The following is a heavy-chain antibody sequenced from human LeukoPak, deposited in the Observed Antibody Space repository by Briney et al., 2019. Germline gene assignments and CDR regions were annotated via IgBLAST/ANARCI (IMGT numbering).Heavy chain of an antibody. CDR3: ARTYCGGDCYSSYYYYYYMDV. V-gene: IGHV4-59*01. J-gene: IGHJ6*03. CDR2: IYYSGST. D-gene: IGHD2-21*01. CDR1: GGSISSYY. Sequence: SETLSLTCTVSGGSISSYYWSWIRQPPGKGLEWIGYIYYSGSTNYNPSLKSRVTISVDTSKSQFSLKLSSVTAADTAVYYCARTYCGGDCYSSYYYYYYMDVWGKGTTVTVSS.